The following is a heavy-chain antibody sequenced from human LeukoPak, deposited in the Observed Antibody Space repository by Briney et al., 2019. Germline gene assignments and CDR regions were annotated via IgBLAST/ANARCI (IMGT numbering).Heavy chain of an antibody. CDR2: ISCSGGIT. V-gene: IGHV3-23*01. Sequence: GGSLRLSCAASGFIFSSYSMSWLRRARGKGLECVSTISCSGGITYYVDSVKVRFTISKDNSKNTVYMQMNSLRAEDAAVYYCASRPGSTFGPLDSWGKGTLVSVSS. D-gene: IGHD2/OR15-2a*01. CDR1: GFIFSSYS. J-gene: IGHJ4*02. CDR3: ASRPGSTFGPLDS.